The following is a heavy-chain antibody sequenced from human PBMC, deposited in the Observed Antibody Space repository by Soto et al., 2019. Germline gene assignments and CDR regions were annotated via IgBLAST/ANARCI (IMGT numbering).Heavy chain of an antibody. D-gene: IGHD3-10*01. CDR2: ISGSGGST. V-gene: IGHV3-23*01. J-gene: IGHJ3*02. CDR1: GFTVSSNA. CDR3: AKHGEGALGAFDI. Sequence: EVQLLESGGGLFQPGGSLRLSCAASGFTVSSNAMSWVRQAPGKGLEWVSAISGSGGSTYYADSVKGRFTISRDNSKNTLYLQMNSLRAEDTAVYYCAKHGEGALGAFDIWGQGRMVTVSS.